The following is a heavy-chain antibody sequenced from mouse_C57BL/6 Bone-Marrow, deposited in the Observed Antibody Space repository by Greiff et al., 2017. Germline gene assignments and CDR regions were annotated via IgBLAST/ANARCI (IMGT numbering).Heavy chain of an antibody. CDR1: GYAFTNYL. V-gene: IGHV1-54*01. Sequence: QVQLQQSGAELVRPGTSVKVSCKASGYAFTNYLIEWVKQRPGQGLEWIGVINPGSGGTNYNEKFKGKATLTADKSSSTAYLQLSSLTSESSAVYCCARSKNWDSWFAYWGQGTLVTVSA. J-gene: IGHJ3*01. CDR3: ARSKNWDSWFAY. CDR2: INPGSGGT. D-gene: IGHD4-1*01.